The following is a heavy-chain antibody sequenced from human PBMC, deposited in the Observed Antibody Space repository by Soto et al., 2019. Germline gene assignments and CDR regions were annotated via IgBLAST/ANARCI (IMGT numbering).Heavy chain of an antibody. CDR3: ASSAIVGREVNTWFDP. CDR2: IYYRGST. D-gene: IGHD1-26*01. J-gene: IGHJ5*02. V-gene: IGHV4-59*01. Sequence: PSETLSLTWSVAGDSIIGSRWSWIRQPLGKPLEWIGYIYYRGSTNYNPSLKRRLTLSVDTSKNQIFLRLNSVTAADTAVYYCASSAIVGREVNTWFDPWGQGILVTVSS. CDR1: GDSIIGSR.